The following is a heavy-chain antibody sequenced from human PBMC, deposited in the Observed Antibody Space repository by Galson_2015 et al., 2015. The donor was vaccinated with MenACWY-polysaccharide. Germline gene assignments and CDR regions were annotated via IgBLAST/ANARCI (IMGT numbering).Heavy chain of an antibody. CDR3: TSSISYYNPSAYYPFDY. Sequence: SVKVSCTASGYTFIGYDINWVRQATGQGLEWMGRMNPNSGNTGYAEKFQGRVTMTRDNSISTAYLELSSLSSEDTALYYCTSSISYYNPSAYYPFDYWGQGSLVTVSS. J-gene: IGHJ4*02. D-gene: IGHD3-22*01. V-gene: IGHV1-8*01. CDR2: MNPNSGNT. CDR1: GYTFIGYD.